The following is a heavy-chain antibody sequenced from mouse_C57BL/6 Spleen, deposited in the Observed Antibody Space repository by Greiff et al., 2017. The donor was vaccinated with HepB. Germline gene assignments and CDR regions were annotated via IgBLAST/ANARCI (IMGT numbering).Heavy chain of an antibody. CDR3: SRCYSNHGSYYFDY. CDR1: GYTFTSYW. J-gene: IGHJ2*01. Sequence: QVQLQQPGAELVRPGSSVKLSCKASGYTFTSYWMHWVKQRPIQGLEWIGNIDPSDSETHYNQKFKGKATLTVDKSSSTAYMQLSSLTSEDSAVYYCSRCYSNHGSYYFDYWGQGTTLTVSS. D-gene: IGHD2-5*01. CDR2: IDPSDSET. V-gene: IGHV1-52*01.